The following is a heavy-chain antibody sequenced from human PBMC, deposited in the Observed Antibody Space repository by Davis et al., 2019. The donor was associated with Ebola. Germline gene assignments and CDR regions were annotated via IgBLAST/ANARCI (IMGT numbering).Heavy chain of an antibody. V-gene: IGHV4-4*02. CDR2: INQSGGT. Sequence: PSETLSLTCVVSGGSINSHHWWTWVRQPPGKGLEWLGEINQSGGTNYNPSLRSRVTISVDKSKNQFSLRLTSVTAADTAVYFCARRPIWTGDSSFYYGMGVWGQGTTVTVSS. CDR1: GGSINSHHW. J-gene: IGHJ6*02. CDR3: ARRPIWTGDSSFYYGMGV. D-gene: IGHD3/OR15-3a*01.